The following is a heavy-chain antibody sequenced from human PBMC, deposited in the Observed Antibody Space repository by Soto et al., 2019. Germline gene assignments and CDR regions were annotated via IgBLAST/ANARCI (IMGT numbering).Heavy chain of an antibody. Sequence: QVQLQESGPGLVKPSETLSLTCTVSGGSISSYYWSWIRQPPGKGLEWIGYIYYSGSTNYNPSLKSRVTISVDTSKNQSSLKLSSVTAADTAVYYCARDCSGGSCGFDPWGQGTLVTVSS. CDR3: ARDCSGGSCGFDP. D-gene: IGHD2-15*01. CDR2: IYYSGST. CDR1: GGSISSYY. J-gene: IGHJ5*02. V-gene: IGHV4-59*01.